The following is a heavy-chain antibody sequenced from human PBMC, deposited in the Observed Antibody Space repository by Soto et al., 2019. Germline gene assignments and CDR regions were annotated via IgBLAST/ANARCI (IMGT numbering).Heavy chain of an antibody. J-gene: IGHJ6*01. V-gene: IGHV3-23*01. CDR3: ANHRGSYYWCYGVDV. CDR2: ISGGGGST. Sequence: GGSLRLSCAASGLTFSSYAMSWVRQAPGKGLEWVSGISGGGGSTSYRDSVKGRFTISRDNSKNTLYLQMNSLRAEDKAIHHCANHRGSYYWCYGVDVCRLGTTV. D-gene: IGHD1-26*01. CDR1: GLTFSSYA.